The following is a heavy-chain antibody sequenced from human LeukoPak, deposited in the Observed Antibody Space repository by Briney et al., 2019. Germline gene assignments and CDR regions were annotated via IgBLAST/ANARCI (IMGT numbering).Heavy chain of an antibody. CDR3: ARGKGYSYGHGYYYYMDV. D-gene: IGHD5-18*01. V-gene: IGHV1-69*13. J-gene: IGHJ6*03. CDR1: GGTFSSYA. Sequence: SVKVSCKAPGGTFSSYAISWVRQAPGQGLEWMGGIIPIFGTANYARKFQGRVTITADESTSTAYMELSSLRSEDTAVYYCARGKGYSYGHGYYYYMDVWGKGTTVTVSS. CDR2: IIPIFGTA.